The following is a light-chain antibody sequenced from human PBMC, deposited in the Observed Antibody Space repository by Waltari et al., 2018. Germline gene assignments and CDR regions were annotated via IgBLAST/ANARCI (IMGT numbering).Light chain of an antibody. Sequence: QSALTQPPSASGSPGQSVTISCTGTSSDVGGFDYVSWYQQHPGKVPRLLIYEVSKRPSGVPDRFSDSKSGNTAPLTVSGLQVEDEADYYCSSFAGSSQMLFGGGTKLTVL. CDR1: SSDVGGFDY. V-gene: IGLV2-8*01. CDR3: SSFAGSSQML. J-gene: IGLJ2*01. CDR2: EVS.